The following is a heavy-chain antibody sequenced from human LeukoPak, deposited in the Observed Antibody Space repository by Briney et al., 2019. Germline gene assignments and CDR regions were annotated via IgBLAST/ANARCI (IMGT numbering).Heavy chain of an antibody. Sequence: SQTLSLTCAISGDSVSSNSAAWNWIRQSPSRGLEWLGRTYYRSKWYNDYAVSVKSRITINPDTSKNQFSLKLSSVTAADTAVYYCARRTWESGYHDYWGQGTLVTVSS. D-gene: IGHD3-22*01. J-gene: IGHJ4*02. V-gene: IGHV6-1*01. CDR1: GDSVSSNSAA. CDR3: ARRTWESGYHDY. CDR2: TYYRSKWYN.